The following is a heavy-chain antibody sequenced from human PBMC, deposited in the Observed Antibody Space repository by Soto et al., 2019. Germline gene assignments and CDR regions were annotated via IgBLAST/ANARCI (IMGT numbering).Heavy chain of an antibody. CDR3: ARERAVLLWFGVNWFDP. CDR1: GGSFSGYY. J-gene: IGHJ5*02. D-gene: IGHD3-10*01. V-gene: IGHV4-34*01. Sequence: QVQLQQWGAGLLKPSETLSLTCAVYGGSFSGYYWSWIRQPPGKGLEWIGEINHSGSTNYNPSLKSRVTISVHTSKNQFSLKLSSVTAADTAVYYCARERAVLLWFGVNWFDPWGQGTLVTVSS. CDR2: INHSGST.